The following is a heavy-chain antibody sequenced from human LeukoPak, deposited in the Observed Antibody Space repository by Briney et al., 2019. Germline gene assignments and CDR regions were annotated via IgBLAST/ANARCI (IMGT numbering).Heavy chain of an antibody. CDR1: GYIFTGYY. Sequence: ASVKVSCKTSGYIFTGYYLHWLRQAPGQGLEWLGCIHPNGYSEPAPIFRGRVTMTRDTSLSTDYMDLSTLKSDDTAVYYCAIECCFDGNIYSKGFEYWGLGTVVTVSS. CDR3: AIECCFDGNIYSKGFEY. CDR2: IHPNGYS. J-gene: IGHJ4*02. D-gene: IGHD3-10*01. V-gene: IGHV1-2*02.